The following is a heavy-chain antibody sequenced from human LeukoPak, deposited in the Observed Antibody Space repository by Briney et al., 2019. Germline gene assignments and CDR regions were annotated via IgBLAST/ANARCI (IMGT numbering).Heavy chain of an antibody. V-gene: IGHV3-23*01. D-gene: IGHD2-15*01. Sequence: PGGSLRLSCAASGFTFSSYAMSWVRQAPGKGLEWVSAISGSGGSTYYADSVKGWFTISRDNSKNTLYLKMNSLRAEDTAVYYCAKDLNQVVAATGPDYWGQGTLVTVSS. CDR1: GFTFSSYA. J-gene: IGHJ4*02. CDR3: AKDLNQVVAATGPDY. CDR2: ISGSGGST.